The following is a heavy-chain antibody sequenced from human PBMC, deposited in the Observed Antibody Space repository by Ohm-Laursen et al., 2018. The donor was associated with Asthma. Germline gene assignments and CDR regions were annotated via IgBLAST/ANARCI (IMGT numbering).Heavy chain of an antibody. CDR1: GFPFSLYA. J-gene: IGHJ4*02. CDR2: ISSDITTI. Sequence: SLRLSCAASGFPFSLYAMDWVRQAPGKGLEWLSYISSDITTIYYADSVKGRFTISRDNAKNSLYLQMNSLRAEDTAVYYCATNLPYEAENYWGQGTLVTVSS. CDR3: ATNLPYEAENY. D-gene: IGHD3-16*01. V-gene: IGHV3-48*01.